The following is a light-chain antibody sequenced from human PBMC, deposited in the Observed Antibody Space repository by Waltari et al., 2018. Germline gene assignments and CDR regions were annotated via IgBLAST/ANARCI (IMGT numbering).Light chain of an antibody. CDR2: EDS. CDR1: DFPNNY. J-gene: IGLJ2*01. Sequence: SYELTQSPSVPGSPAQPATITCPGNDFPNNYAYGYQQKEGQAPVLVIFEDSQRPSGIPERFSGSSSGTMATLTISGAQVEDEADYYCYSTDISGDLEGAFGGGTKLTVL. CDR3: YSTDISGDLEGA. V-gene: IGLV3-10*01.